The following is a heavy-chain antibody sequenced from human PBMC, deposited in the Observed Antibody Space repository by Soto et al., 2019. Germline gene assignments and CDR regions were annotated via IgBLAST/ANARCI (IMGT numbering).Heavy chain of an antibody. CDR1: GGSFSGYY. J-gene: IGHJ5*02. CDR2: INHSGST. D-gene: IGHD5-18*01. V-gene: IGHV4-34*01. CDR3: ARARDTAMIKPLGLKNNWFDP. Sequence: SETLSLTCAVYGGSFSGYYWSWIRQPPGKGLEWIGEINHSGSTNYNPSLKSRVTISVDTSKNQFSLKLSSVTAADTAVYYCARARDTAMIKPLGLKNNWFDPWGQGTLVTAPQ.